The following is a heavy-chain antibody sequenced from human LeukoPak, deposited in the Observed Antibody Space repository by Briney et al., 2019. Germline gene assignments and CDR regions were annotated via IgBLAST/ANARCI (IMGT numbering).Heavy chain of an antibody. Sequence: PSETLSLTCTVSGGSIRSSSYYWGWIRQPPGKGLEWIGNTYYSGSTYYNPSLKSRVTISVDTSKNQFSLKVSSVTAADTAVYYCARVFDSGSQAYFYYMDVWGKGTTVTISS. CDR2: TYYSGST. CDR3: ARVFDSGSQAYFYYMDV. V-gene: IGHV4-39*07. D-gene: IGHD3-10*01. J-gene: IGHJ6*03. CDR1: GGSIRSSSYY.